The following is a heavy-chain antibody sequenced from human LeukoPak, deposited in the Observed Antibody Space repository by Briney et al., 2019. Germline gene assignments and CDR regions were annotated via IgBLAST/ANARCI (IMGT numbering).Heavy chain of an antibody. Sequence: PGGSLRLSCAASGFTFSSYAMSWVRQAPGKGLEWVSAISGSGGSTYYADSVKGRFTISRDNSENTLYLQMNSLTAEDTAVYSCARATVTSNGPPFDYWGQGTLVTVSS. CDR1: GFTFSSYA. V-gene: IGHV3-23*01. CDR2: ISGSGGST. CDR3: ARATVTSNGPPFDY. J-gene: IGHJ4*02. D-gene: IGHD4-17*01.